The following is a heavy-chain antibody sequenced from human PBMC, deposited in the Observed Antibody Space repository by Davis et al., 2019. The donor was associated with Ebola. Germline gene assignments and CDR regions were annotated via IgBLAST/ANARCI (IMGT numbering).Heavy chain of an antibody. V-gene: IGHV4-59*11. CDR3: VRFGRGAY. D-gene: IGHD3-16*01. CDR2: IYDSGRT. CDR1: DGSISSHY. Sequence: PSETLSLTCSFSDGSISSHYWNWIRQPPGKGLEWVGIIYDSGRTNYNPSLKSRVTISADTSKNQFSLNLRSVTAADTAVYYSVRFGRGAYWGQGTLVTVSS. J-gene: IGHJ4*02.